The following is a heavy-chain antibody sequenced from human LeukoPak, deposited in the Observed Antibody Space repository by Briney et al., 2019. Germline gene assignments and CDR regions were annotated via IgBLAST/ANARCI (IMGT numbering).Heavy chain of an antibody. CDR2: INHSGST. D-gene: IGHD3-10*01. Sequence: SETLSLTCAVYGGSFSGYYWSWIRQPPGKGLEWIGEINHSGSTNYNPSLKSRVTISVDTSKNQFSLKLSSVTAADTAVYYCARGRKFHITMVRGVPAYWFDPWGQGTLVTVSS. CDR3: ARGRKFHITMVRGVPAYWFDP. CDR1: GGSFSGYY. J-gene: IGHJ5*02. V-gene: IGHV4-34*01.